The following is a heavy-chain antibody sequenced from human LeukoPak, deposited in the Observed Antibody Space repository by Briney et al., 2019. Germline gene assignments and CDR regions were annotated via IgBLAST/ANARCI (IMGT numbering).Heavy chain of an antibody. J-gene: IGHJ6*04. CDR2: ISSSGSTI. CDR3: AELGITMIGGV. D-gene: IGHD3-10*02. CDR1: GFTFSSYE. Sequence: GGSLRLSCAASGFTFSSYEMHWVRQAPGRGLEWVSYISSSGSTIYYADSVKGRFTISRDNAKNSLYLQMNSLRAEDTAVYYCAELGITMIGGVWGKGTTVTISS. V-gene: IGHV3-48*03.